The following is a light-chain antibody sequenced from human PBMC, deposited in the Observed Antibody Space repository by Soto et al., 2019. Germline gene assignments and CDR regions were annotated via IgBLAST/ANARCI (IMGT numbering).Light chain of an antibody. J-gene: IGKJ4*01. V-gene: IGKV1-33*01. CDR2: DAS. CDR1: QDISNY. Sequence: DIQMTQSPSSLSASVGDRVTITCQASQDISNYLKWYQQKTGKAPKLLIYDASNLETGVTSRFSGSGSGTDFTFTISSLHPEDIATYYCQQYDNLPPLTFGGGTKVEIK. CDR3: QQYDNLPPLT.